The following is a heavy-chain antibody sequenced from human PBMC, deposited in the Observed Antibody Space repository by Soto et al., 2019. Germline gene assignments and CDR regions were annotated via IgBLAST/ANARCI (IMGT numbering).Heavy chain of an antibody. CDR2: IDPSDSYT. V-gene: IGHV5-10-1*01. Sequence: GESLKISCKGSGYSFTNYWITWVRQMTGKGLEWMGTIDPSDSYTNYGPSFQGHVTISADKSISTAHLQWSSLKASDTAMYYCARHPAIAVAGSVYGLDVWGQGTTVTVSS. J-gene: IGHJ6*02. CDR3: ARHPAIAVAGSVYGLDV. CDR1: GYSFTNYW. D-gene: IGHD6-19*01.